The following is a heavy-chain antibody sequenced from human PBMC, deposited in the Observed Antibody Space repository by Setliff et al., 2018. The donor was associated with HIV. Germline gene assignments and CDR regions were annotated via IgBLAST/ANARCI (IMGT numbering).Heavy chain of an antibody. V-gene: IGHV7-4-1*02. CDR1: GYAFTNYD. Sequence: GASVKVSCKASGYAFTNYDINWVRQATGQVLEWMGRINTKTAYPMYARDFTGHFVFSLDTSLTTAFLQINSLKAGDTAMYYCAKVGDNADGLDYWGQGTMVTVSS. J-gene: IGHJ4*02. CDR3: AKVGDNADGLDY. CDR2: INTKTAYP. D-gene: IGHD3-16*01.